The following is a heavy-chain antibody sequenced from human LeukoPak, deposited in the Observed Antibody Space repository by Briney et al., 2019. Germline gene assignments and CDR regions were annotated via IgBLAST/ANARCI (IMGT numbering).Heavy chain of an antibody. J-gene: IGHJ4*02. CDR2: INIDGSST. D-gene: IGHD3-22*01. CDR3: ARGGYYDSSSYYCPPGDY. CDR1: GFTLSSYS. Sequence: GGSLRLSCAASGFTLSSYSMYWVRQAPGKGLVWVSRINIDGSSTMYADSVKGRFTISRDNAKNTLYLQMNSLRAEDTAVYYCARGGYYDSSSYYCPPGDYWGQGTLVTVSS. V-gene: IGHV3-74*03.